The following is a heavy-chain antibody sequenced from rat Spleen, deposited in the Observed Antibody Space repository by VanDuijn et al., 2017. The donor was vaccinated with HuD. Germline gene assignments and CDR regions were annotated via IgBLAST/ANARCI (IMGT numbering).Heavy chain of an antibody. D-gene: IGHD1-10*01. Sequence: EVQLVESGGDFVQPGRSLKLSCAASGFTFSDYNMAWVRQAPKKGLEWVATISYDGSGTYYRDSVKGRFTISRDNAKSTLYLQMDSLRSEDTATYYCARHGIYNNYGWFAYWGQGTLVTVSS. CDR3: ARHGIYNNYGWFAY. CDR1: GFTFSDYN. J-gene: IGHJ3*01. CDR2: ISYDGSGT. V-gene: IGHV5-7*01.